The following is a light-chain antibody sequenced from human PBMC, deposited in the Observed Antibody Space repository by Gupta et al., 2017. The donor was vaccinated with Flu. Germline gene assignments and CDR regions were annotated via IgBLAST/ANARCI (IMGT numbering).Light chain of an antibody. Sequence: SPSTLSASVGDRVTITCRASQSISSWLAWYQQKPGKAPKLLIYKASSLESGVPSRFSGSGSGTEFTLTTSSLQPDDFATYYCQQYNSYWTFGQGTKVEIK. J-gene: IGKJ1*01. CDR3: QQYNSYWT. CDR2: KAS. CDR1: QSISSW. V-gene: IGKV1-5*03.